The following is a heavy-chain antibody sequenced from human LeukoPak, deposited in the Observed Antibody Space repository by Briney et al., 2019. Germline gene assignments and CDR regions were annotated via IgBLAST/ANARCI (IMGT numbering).Heavy chain of an antibody. CDR3: ARHSRLTRIFDI. CDR1: GGSISSSSYY. Sequence: SETLSLTCTVSGGSISSSSYYWGWIRQPPGKGLEWIGTIYYSGSTYYNPSLKSRVTISVDTSKNQFSLKLSSVTAADTAVYYRARHSRLTRIFDIWGQGTMVTVSS. V-gene: IGHV4-39*01. D-gene: IGHD1-14*01. CDR2: IYYSGST. J-gene: IGHJ3*02.